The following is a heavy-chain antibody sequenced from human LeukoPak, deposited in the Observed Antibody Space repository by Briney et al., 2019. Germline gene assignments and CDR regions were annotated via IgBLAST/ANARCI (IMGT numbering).Heavy chain of an antibody. CDR3: GRAGPVTKDHFIDV. CDR2: ISTSSSYI. CDR1: GFTFSSYS. Sequence: GGSLRLSCAASGFTFSSYSMSWVRQAPGKGLEWVSSISTSSSYIYYADSVKGRFTISRDNAKNSLFLQMNSLSAEDTAVYYCGRAGPVTKDHFIDVWGKGTTVTVSS. D-gene: IGHD2-2*01. V-gene: IGHV3-21*01. J-gene: IGHJ6*03.